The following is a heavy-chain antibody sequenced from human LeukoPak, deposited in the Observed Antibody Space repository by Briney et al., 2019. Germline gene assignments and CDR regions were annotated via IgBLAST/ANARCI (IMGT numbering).Heavy chain of an antibody. CDR2: IGAYNGNT. CDR1: GYTFTSFG. J-gene: IGHJ6*02. V-gene: IGHV1-18*01. CDR3: AREKNYGMDV. D-gene: IGHD2/OR15-2a*01. Sequence: VSVKVSCKASGYTFTSFGISWVRQAPGQGLEWTGWIGAYNGNTNYAQKFQGRVTMTTDTSTSTAYMELRSLRSDDTAVYYCAREKNYGMDVWGQGTTVTVSS.